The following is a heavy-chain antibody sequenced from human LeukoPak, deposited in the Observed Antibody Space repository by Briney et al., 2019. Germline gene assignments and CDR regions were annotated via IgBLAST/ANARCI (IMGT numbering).Heavy chain of an antibody. CDR2: INSDGSSI. J-gene: IGHJ3*02. CDR3: ARAGGSDSSGYYQGAFDM. Sequence: GRPLRLSCAASGFTFSSYWMHWVRQAPGKGLVWVSHINSDGSSISYADSVKGRFTISRDNAKNTLYLQMNSLRAEDTAVYYCARAGGSDSSGYYQGAFDMWGQGTMVTVSS. V-gene: IGHV3-74*01. D-gene: IGHD3-22*01. CDR1: GFTFSSYW.